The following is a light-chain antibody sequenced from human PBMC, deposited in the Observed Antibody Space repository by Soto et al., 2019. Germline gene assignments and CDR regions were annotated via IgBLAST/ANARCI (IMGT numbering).Light chain of an antibody. J-gene: IGKJ1*01. Sequence: EIVLTQSPGTLSLSPGERATLSCRASQSVSSSFLAWYQQKPGQAPRLLIYGASSRATGIPDRFSGSGSGTDFPLTISRLKPEDCAVYYCQQYGSSPWTFGQGTKVEI. CDR2: GAS. V-gene: IGKV3-20*01. CDR1: QSVSSSF. CDR3: QQYGSSPWT.